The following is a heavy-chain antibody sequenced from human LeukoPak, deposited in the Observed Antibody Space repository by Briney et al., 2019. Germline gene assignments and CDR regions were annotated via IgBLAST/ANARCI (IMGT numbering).Heavy chain of an antibody. J-gene: IGHJ3*02. V-gene: IGHV3-74*01. Sequence: SGGSLRLSCAAPGFTFSSYWMHWVRQAPGKGLVWVSRINGDGSSTTYADAVKGRFTISRDNAKNTLYLQMSSLRAEDTAVYYCARRGLVPAFDIWGQGTMVTVAS. CDR3: ARRGLVPAFDI. CDR1: GFTFSSYW. CDR2: INGDGSST. D-gene: IGHD2-2*01.